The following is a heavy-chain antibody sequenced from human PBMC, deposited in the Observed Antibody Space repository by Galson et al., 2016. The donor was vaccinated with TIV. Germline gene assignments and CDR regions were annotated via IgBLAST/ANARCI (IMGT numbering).Heavy chain of an antibody. CDR2: INPKSGDT. CDR1: GYTFTGNY. Sequence: SVKVSCKASGYTFTGNYMHWVRQAPGQGLEWMGWINPKSGDTSYAQKFQDWVNMTRDMSISTVYMELSRLRSDDTAVYYCAMIVYGSSALDVWGQGTTVTVSS. D-gene: IGHD4-17*01. CDR3: AMIVYGSSALDV. V-gene: IGHV1-2*04. J-gene: IGHJ6*02.